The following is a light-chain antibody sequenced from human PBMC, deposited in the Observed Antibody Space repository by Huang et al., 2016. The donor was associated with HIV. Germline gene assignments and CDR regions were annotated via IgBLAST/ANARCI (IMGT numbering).Light chain of an antibody. CDR1: ESIGRN. Sequence: EIVMTQSPVIVSVSPGERAALSCRASESIGRNLAWYQQRPGQAPRLLIYGAYTRATGIPARFSGSGSGTDFTLTITSLQSEDFAVYYCQQYNNWPPYTFGQGIRLEIK. CDR3: QQYNNWPPYT. V-gene: IGKV3-15*01. CDR2: GAY. J-gene: IGKJ2*01.